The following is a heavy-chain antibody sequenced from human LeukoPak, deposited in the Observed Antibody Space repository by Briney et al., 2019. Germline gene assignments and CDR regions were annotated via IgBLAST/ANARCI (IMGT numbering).Heavy chain of an antibody. J-gene: IGHJ4*02. CDR1: GNTFTGYF. CDR3: AREILVLTGTKLYYFDY. Sequence: ASVKVSCKASGNTFTGYFIHWVRQAPGQGLEWMGRINANDGGTQYAQHFQGRVTMTRDTSTNTAYMELSSLTSDDTALFYCAREILVLTGTKLYYFDYWGQGTLVTVS. V-gene: IGHV1-2*06. CDR2: INANDGGT. D-gene: IGHD1-7*01.